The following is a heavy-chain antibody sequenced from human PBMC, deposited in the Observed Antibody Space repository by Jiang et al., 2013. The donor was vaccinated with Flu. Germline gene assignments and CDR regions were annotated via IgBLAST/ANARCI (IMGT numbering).Heavy chain of an antibody. J-gene: IGHJ4*02. D-gene: IGHD3-22*01. V-gene: IGHV4-39*07. CDR1: GDSISSSGYF. CDR3: ARDRNYFDSRGYSDY. CDR2: CYYGGTT. Sequence: TLSLTCSVSGDSISSSGYFWGWIRQPPGKGLEWIGSCYYGGTTYYNPSLKSRVTMSVDTSKNQFSLNLRSVTAADTAVYYCARDRNYFDSRGYSDYWGQGTLVAVSS.